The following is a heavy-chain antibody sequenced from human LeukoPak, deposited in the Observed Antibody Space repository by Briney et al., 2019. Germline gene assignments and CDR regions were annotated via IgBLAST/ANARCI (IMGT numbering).Heavy chain of an antibody. CDR2: ISGSGGST. J-gene: IGHJ4*02. D-gene: IGHD6-19*01. Sequence: AGGSLRLSCAASGFTFGSYAMSWVRQAPGKGLEWVSAISGSGGSTYYADSVKGRFTISRDNSKNTLYLQMNSLRAEDTAVYYCAKARIAVAGPFDYWGQGTLVTVSS. CDR1: GFTFGSYA. CDR3: AKARIAVAGPFDY. V-gene: IGHV3-23*01.